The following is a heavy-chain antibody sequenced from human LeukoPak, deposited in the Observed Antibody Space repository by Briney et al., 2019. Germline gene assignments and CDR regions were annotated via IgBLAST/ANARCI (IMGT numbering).Heavy chain of an antibody. CDR3: ARSPSGVLRYFDWPFDY. J-gene: IGHJ4*02. CDR2: IKQDGTEK. V-gene: IGHV3-7*01. D-gene: IGHD3-9*01. Sequence: GGSLRLSCAASGFTFSSYWMSWVRQTPGKGLDWVASIKQDGTEKYYVDSVRGRITISRDNAKNSLYLQMNSLRAEDTAVYYCARSPSGVLRYFDWPFDYWGQGTLVTVSS. CDR1: GFTFSSYW.